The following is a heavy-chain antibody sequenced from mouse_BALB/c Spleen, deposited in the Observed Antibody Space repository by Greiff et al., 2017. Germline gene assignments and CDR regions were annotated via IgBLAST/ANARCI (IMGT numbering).Heavy chain of an antibody. CDR1: GFTFSNYW. Sequence: EVKLEESGGGLVQPGGSMKLSCVASGFTFSNYWMNWVRQSPEKGLEWVAEIRLKSNNYATPYAESVKGRFTISRDDSKSSVYLQMNNLRAEDTGIYYCTRGGYAPFAYWGQGTLVTVSA. D-gene: IGHD2-2*01. J-gene: IGHJ3*01. V-gene: IGHV6-6*02. CDR3: TRGGYAPFAY. CDR2: IRLKSNNYAT.